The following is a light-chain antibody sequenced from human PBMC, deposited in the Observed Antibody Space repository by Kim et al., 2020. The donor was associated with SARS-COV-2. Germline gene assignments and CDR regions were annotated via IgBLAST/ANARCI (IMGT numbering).Light chain of an antibody. CDR2: TAS. Sequence: LSASVGNRGPITCRASQSTSSWLAWYQQKPGKAPKLLIYTASSLESGVPSRFSGSGSGTEFTLTISSLQPDDFATYYCQQYNGWTFGQGTKVDIK. CDR3: QQYNGWT. J-gene: IGKJ1*01. CDR1: QSTSSW. V-gene: IGKV1-5*03.